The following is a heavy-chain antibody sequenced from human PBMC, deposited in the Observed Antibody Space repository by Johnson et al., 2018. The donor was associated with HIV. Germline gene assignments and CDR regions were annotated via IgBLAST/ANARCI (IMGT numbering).Heavy chain of an antibody. CDR1: GFTFSSYA. V-gene: IGHV3-30-3*01. CDR2: ISYDGSNK. D-gene: IGHD3-10*01. Sequence: QVQLVESGGGVVQPGRSLRLSCAASGFTFSSYAMHWVRQAPGKGLEWVAFISYDGSNKYYADSVKGRFTISRDNSKNTLYLQMNSLRAEDTAVYYCARSGPTWAFDFWGQGTMVTVSS. J-gene: IGHJ3*01. CDR3: ARSGPTWAFDF.